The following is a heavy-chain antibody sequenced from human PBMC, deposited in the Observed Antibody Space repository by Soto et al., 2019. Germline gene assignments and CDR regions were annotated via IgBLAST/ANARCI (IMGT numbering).Heavy chain of an antibody. CDR1: GGSISSSSYY. J-gene: IGHJ6*02. V-gene: IGHV4-39*01. Sequence: SETLSLTCTVSGGSISSSSYYWGWIRQPPGKGLEWIGSIYYSGSTYYNPSLKSRVTISVDTSKNQFSLKLSSVTAADTAVYYCARHDRGPDTPYYYYYGMDVWGQGTTVTVSS. CDR2: IYYSGST. CDR3: ARHDRGPDTPYYYYYGMDV. D-gene: IGHD3-22*01.